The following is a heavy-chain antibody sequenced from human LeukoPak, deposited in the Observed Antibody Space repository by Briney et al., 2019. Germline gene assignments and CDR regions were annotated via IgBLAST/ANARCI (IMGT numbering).Heavy chain of an antibody. D-gene: IGHD4-23*01. Sequence: SETLSLTCTVSGGSISSYYWSWIRQPPGKGLEWIGCIYYSGSTNYNPSLKSRVTISVDTSKNQFSLKLSSVTAADTAVYYCARDPRTTVDYYYYGMDVWGKGTTVTVSS. CDR1: GGSISSYY. J-gene: IGHJ6*04. CDR3: ARDPRTTVDYYYYGMDV. V-gene: IGHV4-59*01. CDR2: IYYSGST.